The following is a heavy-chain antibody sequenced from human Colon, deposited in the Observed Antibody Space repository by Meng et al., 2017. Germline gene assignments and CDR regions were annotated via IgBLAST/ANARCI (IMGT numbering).Heavy chain of an antibody. Sequence: GGSLRLSCAASGFNVNTYYMDWVRQAPGKGLEWVSVIYTSDITYYTDSVKGRFTISRDSSKNTLYLQMNNLRAEDTAVYYCARENMYFGSGQNDAFDIWGQGTLVTGSS. D-gene: IGHD3-10*01. CDR2: IYTSDIT. CDR3: ARENMYFGSGQNDAFDI. J-gene: IGHJ3*02. V-gene: IGHV3-53*01. CDR1: GFNVNTYY.